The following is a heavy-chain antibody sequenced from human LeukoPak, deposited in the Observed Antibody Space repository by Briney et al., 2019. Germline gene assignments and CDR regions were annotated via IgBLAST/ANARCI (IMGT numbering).Heavy chain of an antibody. CDR2: INWNGGST. J-gene: IGHJ4*02. Sequence: GGSLRLSCAASGFTFDDYGVSWVRKAPGKGLEWVSGINWNGGSTGYADSVKGRFTISRDNAKNSLYLQMNSLRAEDTALYYFASPIKGSGWYAYYFDYWGQRTLVSVSS. V-gene: IGHV3-20*04. D-gene: IGHD6-19*01. CDR3: ASPIKGSGWYAYYFDY. CDR1: GFTFDDYG.